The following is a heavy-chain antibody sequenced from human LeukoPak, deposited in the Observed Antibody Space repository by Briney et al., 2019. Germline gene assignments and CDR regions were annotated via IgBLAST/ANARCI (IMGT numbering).Heavy chain of an antibody. CDR3: ARDLIGTDAFDI. CDR2: INPNSGGT. D-gene: IGHD3-16*01. Sequence: GASVKVSCKASGYTFTGYYMHGVRQAPGQGLEWMGWINPNSGGTNYAQKFQGRVTMTRDTSISTAYMELSRLRSDDTAVYYCARDLIGTDAFDIWGQGTMVTVSS. V-gene: IGHV1-2*02. CDR1: GYTFTGYY. J-gene: IGHJ3*02.